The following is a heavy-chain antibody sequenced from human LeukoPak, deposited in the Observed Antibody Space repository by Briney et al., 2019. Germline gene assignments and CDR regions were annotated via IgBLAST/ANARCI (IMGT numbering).Heavy chain of an antibody. V-gene: IGHV3-30*02. CDR3: AKDFISGYYSGLGGNALAY. D-gene: IGHD3-22*01. J-gene: IGHJ4*02. CDR2: IRYDGSNK. CDR1: GFTFSSYG. Sequence: GGSLRLSCAASGFTFSSYGMHWVRQAPGKGLEWVAFIRYDGSNKYYADSVKGRFTISRDNSKNTLYLQMNSLRAEDTAVYYCAKDFISGYYSGLGGNALAYWGQGTLVTVSS.